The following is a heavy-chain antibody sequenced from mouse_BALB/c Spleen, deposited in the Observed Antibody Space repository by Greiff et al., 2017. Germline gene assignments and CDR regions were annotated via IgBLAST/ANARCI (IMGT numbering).Heavy chain of an antibody. CDR2: IDPANGNT. D-gene: IGHD2-14*01. CDR1: GFNIKDTY. J-gene: IGHJ4*01. V-gene: IGHV14-3*02. CDR3: ARGVRRGNAMDY. Sequence: EVQLQQSGAELVKPGASVKLSCTASGFNIKDTYMHWVKQRPEQGLEWIGRIDPANGNTKYDPKFQGKATITADTSSNTAYLQLSSLTSEDTAVYYCARGVRRGNAMDYWGQGTSVTVSS.